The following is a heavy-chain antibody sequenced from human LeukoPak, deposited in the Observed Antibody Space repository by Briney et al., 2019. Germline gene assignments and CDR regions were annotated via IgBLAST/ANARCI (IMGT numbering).Heavy chain of an antibody. J-gene: IGHJ6*03. CDR3: ARADYSSTWSHDYYYMDV. CDR2: IYHSGST. D-gene: IGHD6-13*01. Sequence: SEALSLTCTVSGGSISSSSYYWGWIRQPPGKGLEWIGSIYHSGSTYYNPSLKSRVTISVDTSKNQFSLKLSSVTAADTAVYYCARADYSSTWSHDYYYMDVWGKGTTVTVSS. CDR1: GGSISSSSYY. V-gene: IGHV4-39*07.